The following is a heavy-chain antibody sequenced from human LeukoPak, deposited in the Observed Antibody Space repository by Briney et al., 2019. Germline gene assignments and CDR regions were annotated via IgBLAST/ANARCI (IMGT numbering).Heavy chain of an antibody. D-gene: IGHD1-7*01. CDR3: ARGGLITGTAMDV. CDR1: GGTFSSYA. CDR2: IIPIFGTA. Sequence: ASVKVSCKASGGTFSSYAISWVRQAPGQGLEWMRGIIPIFGTANYAQKFQGRVTITTDESTSTAYMELSSLRSEDTAVYYCARGGLITGTAMDVWGKGTTVTVYS. V-gene: IGHV1-69*05. J-gene: IGHJ6*03.